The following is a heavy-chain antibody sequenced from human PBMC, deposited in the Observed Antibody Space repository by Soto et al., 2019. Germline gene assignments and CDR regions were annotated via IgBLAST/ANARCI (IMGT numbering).Heavy chain of an antibody. J-gene: IGHJ5*02. CDR1: GGSISNPIYY. V-gene: IGHV4-39*07. CDR2: IYYSGSA. Sequence: PSETLSLTCSVSGGSISNPIYYWAWIRQPPGKGLEWIGSIYYSGSAYYNPSLKSRVTISVDTSKNQFSLKLSSVTAADTAVYYCARDSGYSSLHWFDPWGQGTLVTVSS. CDR3: ARDSGYSSLHWFDP. D-gene: IGHD6-19*01.